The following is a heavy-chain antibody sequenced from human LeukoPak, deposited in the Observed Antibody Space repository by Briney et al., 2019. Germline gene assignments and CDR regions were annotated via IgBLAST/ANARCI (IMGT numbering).Heavy chain of an antibody. Sequence: GGSLRLSCAASGFTFSSYSMNWVRQAPGKGLEWVSSISSSSSYIYYADSVKGRFTISRDNAKNSLYPQMNSLRAEDTAVYYCARSSKLYSSSWWDYWGQGTLVTVSS. CDR2: ISSSSSYI. CDR3: ARSSKLYSSSWWDY. J-gene: IGHJ4*02. CDR1: GFTFSSYS. V-gene: IGHV3-21*01. D-gene: IGHD6-13*01.